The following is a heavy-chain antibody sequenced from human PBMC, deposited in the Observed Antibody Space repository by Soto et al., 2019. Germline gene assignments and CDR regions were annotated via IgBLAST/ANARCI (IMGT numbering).Heavy chain of an antibody. CDR1: GGYLSNSIYY. CDR2: IYYTGST. Sequence: SETLSHPCTVSGGYLSNSIYYWGWISKPPGKGLEWIGNIYYTGSTSYNASLKSRHTISIDTSKSQFSLKLSSLTAADTAVYYCARYYDYSGGTSGGMDVWGQGTTVTVSS. J-gene: IGHJ6*02. CDR3: ARYYDYSGGTSGGMDV. D-gene: IGHD3-22*01. V-gene: IGHV4-39*01.